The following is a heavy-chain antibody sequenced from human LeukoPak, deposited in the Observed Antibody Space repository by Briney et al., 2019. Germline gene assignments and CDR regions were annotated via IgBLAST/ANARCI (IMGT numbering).Heavy chain of an antibody. J-gene: IGHJ4*02. CDR2: ISAGSSST. CDR3: AICGGGVCYKGYSDH. V-gene: IGHV3-21*01. D-gene: IGHD2-21*01. Sequence: GGSLRLSCVGSGFTFSKYNMNWVRQAPGQGLEWVSSISAGSSSTHYADSLKGRFTISRDNAKNSLYLQMNSLRAEDTAVYYCAICGGGVCYKGYSDHWGQGTLVTVSS. CDR1: GFTFSKYN.